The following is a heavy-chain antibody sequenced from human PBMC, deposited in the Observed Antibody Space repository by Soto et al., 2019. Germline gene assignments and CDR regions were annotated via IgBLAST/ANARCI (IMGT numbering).Heavy chain of an antibody. CDR3: AKGGGIVVVPAAIRGPHYMDV. D-gene: IGHD2-2*02. J-gene: IGHJ6*03. Sequence: PGGSLRLSCAASGFTFSSYAMSWVRQAPGKGLEWVSAISGSGGSTYYADSVKGRFTISRDNSKNTLYLQMNSLRAEDTAVYYCAKGGGIVVVPAAIRGPHYMDVWGKGTTVTVSS. CDR1: GFTFSSYA. V-gene: IGHV3-23*01. CDR2: ISGSGGST.